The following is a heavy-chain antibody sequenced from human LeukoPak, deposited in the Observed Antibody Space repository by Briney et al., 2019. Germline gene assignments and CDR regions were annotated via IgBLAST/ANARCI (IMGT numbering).Heavy chain of an antibody. CDR3: ERARYFGHNTSNVFAY. V-gene: IGHV3-7*01. CDR2: IDSEGSET. J-gene: IGHJ4*02. CDR1: GFTFCKNE. Sequence: GGSLRLSCAASGFTFCKNEMSWVRQAPGKGLEWVANIDSEGSETQYVGSVKGRFTTSRDNATNSLYLQIESLRTEDTAIYYCERARYFGHNTSNVFAYWGQGTLVTVSS. D-gene: IGHD1-14*01.